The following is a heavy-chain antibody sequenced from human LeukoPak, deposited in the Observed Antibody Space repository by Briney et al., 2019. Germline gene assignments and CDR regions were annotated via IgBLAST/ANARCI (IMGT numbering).Heavy chain of an antibody. D-gene: IGHD1-14*01. CDR1: RFTFNSDT. V-gene: IGHV3-23*01. Sequence: GGSLRLSCPPSRFTFNSDTMNLGRQAPGKGLEWVSGISVSADSTFYADSVKGRFTISRDNSKYTLYLQVNSVRDADTAVYYCARRNTYDYWGQGTLVTVSS. CDR3: ARRNTYDY. CDR2: ISVSADST. J-gene: IGHJ4*02.